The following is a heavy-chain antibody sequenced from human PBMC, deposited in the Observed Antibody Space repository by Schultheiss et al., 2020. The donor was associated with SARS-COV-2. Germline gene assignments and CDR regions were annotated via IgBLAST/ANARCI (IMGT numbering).Heavy chain of an antibody. CDR3: ARGDPGDSFGFPHSWDFDL. CDR2: MYYTDNT. CDR1: GESFSGHF. J-gene: IGHJ2*01. Sequence: SETLSLTCAVYGESFSGHFWTWIRQPPGKGLEWIGSMYYTDNTYYSPPLKSRVTISVDTSKNQFSLKLSSVTAADTAVYYCARGDPGDSFGFPHSWDFDLWGRGTLVTVSS. D-gene: IGHD3-22*01. V-gene: IGHV4-34*01.